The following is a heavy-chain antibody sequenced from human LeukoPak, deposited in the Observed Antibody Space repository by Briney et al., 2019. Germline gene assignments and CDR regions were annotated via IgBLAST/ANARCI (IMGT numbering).Heavy chain of an antibody. J-gene: IGHJ3*02. D-gene: IGHD3-9*01. CDR1: GFTFSSYA. CDR2: ISGSGGST. V-gene: IGHV3-23*01. CDR3: AKVRYFGWFGDAFDI. Sequence: PGGSLRLSCAASGFTFSSYAMSWVRQAPGKGLEWVSAISGSGGSTYYADSVKGRFTISRDNSKNTLYLQMNSLRAEDTAVYCCAKVRYFGWFGDAFDIWGQGTMVTVSS.